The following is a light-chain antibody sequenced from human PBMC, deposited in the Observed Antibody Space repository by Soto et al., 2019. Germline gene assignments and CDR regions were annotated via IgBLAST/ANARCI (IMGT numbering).Light chain of an antibody. V-gene: IGLV2-14*01. CDR2: DVS. CDR1: SSDVGGYNY. CDR3: SSYTRSSTDVV. Sequence: QSALTQPASVSGSPGQSITISCTGTSSDVGGYNYVSWYQQHPGKAPKLMIYDVSNRPSGVSNRFSGSKSGNTASLTISGHQAEDEADYYCSSYTRSSTDVVFGGGTKLTVL. J-gene: IGLJ2*01.